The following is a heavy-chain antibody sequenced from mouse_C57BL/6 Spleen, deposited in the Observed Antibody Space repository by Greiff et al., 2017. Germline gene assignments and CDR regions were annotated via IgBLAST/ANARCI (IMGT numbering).Heavy chain of an antibody. CDR3: ARGPGGSYYFDY. CDR2: INPYNGGT. Sequence: VQLQQSGPVLVKPGASVKMSCKASGYTFTDYYMNWVKQSHGKSLEWIGVINPYNGGTSYNQKFKGKATLTVDKSSSTAYMELNSLTSEDSAVYYCARGPGGSYYFDYWGQGTTLTVSS. V-gene: IGHV1-19*01. CDR1: GYTFTDYY. J-gene: IGHJ2*01.